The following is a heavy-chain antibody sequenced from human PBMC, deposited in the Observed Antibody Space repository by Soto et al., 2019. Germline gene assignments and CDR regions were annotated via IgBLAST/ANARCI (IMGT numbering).Heavy chain of an antibody. Sequence: ASVKVSCKASGYTFTSYPTHWVRQAPGQRLEWMGWIDAGNGNTKYSQKFRGRVTFTTDTSASTAYMDLSSLRSEDTAVYYCARAGCTYGSPCYGMGVWGQGTRVTVAS. V-gene: IGHV1-3*01. CDR2: IDAGNGNT. D-gene: IGHD2-21*01. CDR3: ARAGCTYGSPCYGMGV. J-gene: IGHJ6*02. CDR1: GYTFTSYP.